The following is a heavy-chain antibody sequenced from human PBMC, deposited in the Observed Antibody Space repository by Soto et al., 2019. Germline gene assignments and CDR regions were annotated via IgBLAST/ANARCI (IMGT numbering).Heavy chain of an antibody. V-gene: IGHV4-39*02. CDR3: ARDGGSNPLRGYYYYYYGMDV. Sequence: PSETLSLTCTVSGGSISRSTYYWGWIRQPPGKGLEWIGSIYYSGSTYYRPPLKSRVTISVDTSKNQFSLKLSSVTAADTAVYYCARDGGSNPLRGYYYYYYGMDVWGQGTTVTVSS. D-gene: IGHD3-16*01. J-gene: IGHJ6*02. CDR1: GGSISRSTYY. CDR2: IYYSGST.